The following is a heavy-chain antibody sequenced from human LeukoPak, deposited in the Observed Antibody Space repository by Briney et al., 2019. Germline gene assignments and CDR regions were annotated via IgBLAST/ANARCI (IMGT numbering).Heavy chain of an antibody. CDR2: MSYDGSNK. Sequence: GGSLRLSCSASGFTFSSYAMHWVRQAPGKGLEWVAVMSYDGSNKYYADSVKGRFTISRDNSKNTLYLQMNSLRAEDTAVYYCARGMDSLGATPDYWGQGTLVTVSS. D-gene: IGHD1-26*01. CDR1: GFTFSSYA. CDR3: ARGMDSLGATPDY. V-gene: IGHV3-30*04. J-gene: IGHJ4*02.